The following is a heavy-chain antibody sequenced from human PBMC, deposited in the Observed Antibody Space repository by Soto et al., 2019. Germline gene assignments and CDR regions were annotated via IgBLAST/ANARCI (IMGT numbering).Heavy chain of an antibody. CDR1: GFTLSSHG. CDR3: ARDPTPPGYCSATRRFGEYGMDV. D-gene: IGHD2-2*01. V-gene: IGHV3-33*01. Sequence: SLRLSCVAAGFTLSSHGMHRVRQAPGKGLEWVAFIWYDGSNKYYADSVKGRFTISRDNTRNTLYVQMNSLTAEDTAVYYCARDPTPPGYCSATRRFGEYGMDVWGQGTTVTSP. CDR2: IWYDGSNK. J-gene: IGHJ6*02.